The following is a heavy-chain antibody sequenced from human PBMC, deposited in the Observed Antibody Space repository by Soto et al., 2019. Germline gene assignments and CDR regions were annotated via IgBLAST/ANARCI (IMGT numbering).Heavy chain of an antibody. CDR2: IYTSGST. D-gene: IGHD1-26*01. V-gene: IGHV4-4*07. Sequence: PSETLSLTCTFSGVSISSYYWSWIRQPAGKGLEWIGRIYTSGSTNYNPSLKSRVTMSVDTSKNQFSLKLSSVTAADTAIYYCARGGVGTTQFDDWGQGTLVTVSS. J-gene: IGHJ4*02. CDR1: GVSISSYY. CDR3: ARGGVGTTQFDD.